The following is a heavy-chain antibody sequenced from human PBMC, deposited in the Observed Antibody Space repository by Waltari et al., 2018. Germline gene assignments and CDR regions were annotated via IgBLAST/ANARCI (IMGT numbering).Heavy chain of an antibody. CDR2: IYYSGST. V-gene: IGHV4-59*08. CDR1: GGSISSYY. Sequence: QVQLQESGPGLVKPSETLSLTCTVSGGSISSYYWSWIRQPPGKGLEWIGYIYYSGSTNYNPSLKIRVTISVDTSKNQFSLKLSSVTAADTAVYYCARSGGKFDYWGQGTLVTVSS. J-gene: IGHJ4*02. D-gene: IGHD1-26*01. CDR3: ARSGGKFDY.